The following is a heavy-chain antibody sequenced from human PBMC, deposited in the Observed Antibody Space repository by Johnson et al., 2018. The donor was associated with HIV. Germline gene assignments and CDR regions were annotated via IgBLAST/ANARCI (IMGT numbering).Heavy chain of an antibody. Sequence: LVESGGGVVQPGRSLRLSCAASGFTFSSYDMHWVRQAPGKGLEWVAVISYDGSNKYYVDSVKGRFTISRDNAKNSLYLQMNSLRAEDTALYYCAKGRRGAIFGVARSAFDIWGQGTMVTVSS. V-gene: IGHV3-30*18. CDR2: ISYDGSNK. CDR1: GFTFSSYD. J-gene: IGHJ3*02. CDR3: AKGRRGAIFGVARSAFDI. D-gene: IGHD3-3*01.